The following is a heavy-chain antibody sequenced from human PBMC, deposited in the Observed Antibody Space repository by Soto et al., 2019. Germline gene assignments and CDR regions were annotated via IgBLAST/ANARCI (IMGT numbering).Heavy chain of an antibody. D-gene: IGHD6-6*01. Sequence: PSETLSLTCTVSGGSISSGEYYWTWIRQHPGKGLEWIGFISYSGRTNYNPSFKSGITTSIDTSKNHFSLNLSSVTAADTAVYYCARDSPAYSSSPYNGMDEWGPGTTVTVSS. J-gene: IGHJ6*02. CDR3: ARDSPAYSSSPYNGMDE. V-gene: IGHV4-31*03. CDR1: GGSISSGEYY. CDR2: ISYSGRT.